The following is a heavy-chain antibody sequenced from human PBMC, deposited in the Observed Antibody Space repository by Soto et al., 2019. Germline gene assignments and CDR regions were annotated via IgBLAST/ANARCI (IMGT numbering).Heavy chain of an antibody. CDR3: ARVPDY. J-gene: IGHJ4*02. CDR1: GGSISSCGYS. Sequence: SETLSLTCAVSGGSISSCGYSWSWVRQPPGKGLEWIGYIYHSGSTYYNPSLKSRVTISVDRSKNQFSLKLSSVTAADTAAYYCARVPDYWGQGTLVTVSS. V-gene: IGHV4-30-2*01. CDR2: IYHSGST.